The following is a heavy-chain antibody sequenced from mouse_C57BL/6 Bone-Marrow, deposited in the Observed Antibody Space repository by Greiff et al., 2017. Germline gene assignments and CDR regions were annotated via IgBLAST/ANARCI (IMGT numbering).Heavy chain of an antibody. Sequence: VQLQQSGAELARPGASVKLSCKASGYTFTSYGISWVKQRTGQGLEWIGEIYPRSGNTYYNEKFKGKATLTADTSSSTAYMELRSLTSEDAAVYFCARSYCGRGDYWGQGTSVTVSS. D-gene: IGHD1-1*01. J-gene: IGHJ4*01. CDR3: ARSYCGRGDY. CDR1: GYTFTSYG. V-gene: IGHV1-81*01. CDR2: IYPRSGNT.